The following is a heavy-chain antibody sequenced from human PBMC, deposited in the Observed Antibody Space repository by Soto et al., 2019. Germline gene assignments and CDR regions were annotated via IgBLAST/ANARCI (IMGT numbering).Heavy chain of an antibody. CDR2: ISYDGSNK. CDR3: AKSLSRGDYDMSY. CDR1: GFTFSSYG. J-gene: IGHJ4*02. V-gene: IGHV3-30*18. D-gene: IGHD4-17*01. Sequence: GGSLRLSCAASGFTFSSYGMHWVRQAPGKGLEWVAVISYDGSNKYYADSVKGRFTISRDNSKNTLYLQMNSLRAEDTAVYYCAKSLSRGDYDMSYWGQGTLVTVSS.